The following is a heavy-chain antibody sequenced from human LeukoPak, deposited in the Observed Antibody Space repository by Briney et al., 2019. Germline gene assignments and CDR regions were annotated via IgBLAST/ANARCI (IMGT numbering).Heavy chain of an antibody. Sequence: GASVKVSCKAFGYRFNYFMHWVRQAPGHGLEWMGWINPHSGDTNYAQKFQGRVTMTRDTSINTAYMELSRLTSDDTAVYYCARDRYCNGCDAFDIWGQGTMVTVSS. CDR1: GYRFNYF. J-gene: IGHJ3*02. CDR3: ARDRYCNGCDAFDI. V-gene: IGHV1-2*02. CDR2: INPHSGDT. D-gene: IGHD2/OR15-2a*01.